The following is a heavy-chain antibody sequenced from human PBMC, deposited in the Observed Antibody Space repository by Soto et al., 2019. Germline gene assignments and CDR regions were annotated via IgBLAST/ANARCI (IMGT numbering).Heavy chain of an antibody. V-gene: IGHV4-30-4*01. Sequence: KPSETLSLTCTVSGGSISSGDYYWSWIRQPPGKGLEWIGYIYYSGSTYYNPSLKSRVTISVDTSKNQFSLKLSSVTAADTAVYYCAREGGAAVFRMKGGNQFDPWGQGTLVTVSS. CDR1: GGSISSGDYY. J-gene: IGHJ5*02. D-gene: IGHD6-13*01. CDR2: IYYSGST. CDR3: AREGGAAVFRMKGGNQFDP.